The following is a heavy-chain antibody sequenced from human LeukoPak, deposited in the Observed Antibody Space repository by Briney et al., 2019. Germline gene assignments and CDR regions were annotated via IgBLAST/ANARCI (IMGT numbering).Heavy chain of an antibody. V-gene: IGHV4-31*03. CDR2: IYYSGST. CDR1: GGSISSGGYY. CDR3: ARDHLFCSGGNCYWTGFDY. D-gene: IGHD2-15*01. Sequence: SQTLSLTCTVSGGSISSGGYYWGWIRQHPGKGLEWIGYIYYSGSTYYNPSLKSRVTISVDTSKNQFSLKLSSVTAADTAVYYCARDHLFCSGGNCYWTGFDYWGQGTLVTVSP. J-gene: IGHJ4*02.